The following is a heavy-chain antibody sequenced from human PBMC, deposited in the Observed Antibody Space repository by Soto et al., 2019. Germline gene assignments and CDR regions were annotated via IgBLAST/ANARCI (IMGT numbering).Heavy chain of an antibody. J-gene: IGHJ4*02. V-gene: IGHV3-23*01. D-gene: IGHD3-10*01. Sequence: GVPLSPSDDPTGFAYRRNAMRWVRQAPKKGLEWVSAISGSGGSTYYADSVKGRFTISRDNSKNTLYLQMNSLRAEDTAVYYCAKIRYYYGSGSSDFDYWGQGILVTVSS. CDR1: GFAYRRNA. CDR2: ISGSGGST. CDR3: AKIRYYYGSGSSDFDY.